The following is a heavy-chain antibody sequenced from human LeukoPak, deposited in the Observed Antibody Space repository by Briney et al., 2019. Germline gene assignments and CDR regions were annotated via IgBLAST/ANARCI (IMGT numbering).Heavy chain of an antibody. CDR2: ISGSSSDV. Sequence: GGSLRLSCADSGFTFSDSYMTWIRQAPGKGLELLSYISGSSSDVNYIDSVRGRFTISRDNAKNSLYLHMNSLTVEDTAVYYCSRDPRHSDYWGQGTPVTVSS. J-gene: IGHJ4*02. V-gene: IGHV3-11*01. CDR1: GFTFSDSY. CDR3: SRDPRHSDY.